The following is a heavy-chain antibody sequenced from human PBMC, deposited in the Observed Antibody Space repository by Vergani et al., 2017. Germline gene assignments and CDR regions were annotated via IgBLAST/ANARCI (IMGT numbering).Heavy chain of an antibody. CDR2: IILILGIA. CDR3: ASAGPSGGWFDP. CDR1: GGTFSSYT. V-gene: IGHV1-69*02. J-gene: IGHJ5*02. D-gene: IGHD1-26*01. Sequence: QVQLVQSGAEVKKPGSSVKVSCKASGGTFSSYTISWVRQAPGQGLEWMGRIILILGIANYAQKFQGRVTITADKSTSTAYMELSSLRSEDTAVYYCASAGPSGGWFDPWGQGTLVTVSS.